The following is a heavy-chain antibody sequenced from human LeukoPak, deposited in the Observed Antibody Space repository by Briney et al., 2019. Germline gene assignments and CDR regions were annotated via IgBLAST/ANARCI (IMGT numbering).Heavy chain of an antibody. Sequence: SVKVSCKASGYTFTGYYLHWVRQAPGQGLEWMGGIIPIFGTANYAQKFQGRVTITADESTSTAYMELSSLRSEDTAVYYCARHGTYYYDSSGYYLAYWGQGTLVTVSS. J-gene: IGHJ4*02. V-gene: IGHV1-69*13. CDR2: IIPIFGTA. D-gene: IGHD3-22*01. CDR1: GYTFTGYY. CDR3: ARHGTYYYDSSGYYLAY.